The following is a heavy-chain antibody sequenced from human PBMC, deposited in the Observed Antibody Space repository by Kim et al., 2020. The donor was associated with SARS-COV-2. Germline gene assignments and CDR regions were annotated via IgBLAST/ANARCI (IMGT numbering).Heavy chain of an antibody. CDR1: GFIFDDYS. D-gene: IGHD6-19*01. CDR3: VRGQQWLIKN. J-gene: IGHJ4*02. V-gene: IGHV3-43*02. CDR2: ISRDVGEI. Sequence: GGSLRLSCAASGFIFDDYSIQWVRQVPGKCLEWVSLISRDVGEIKYADSVKGRVTISRDNSKKSVYLQMNSLRSEDTALYYCVRGQQWLIKNWGQGTQVTVSS.